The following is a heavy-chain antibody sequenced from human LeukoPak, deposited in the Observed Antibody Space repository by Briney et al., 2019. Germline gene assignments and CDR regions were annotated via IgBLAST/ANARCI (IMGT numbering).Heavy chain of an antibody. CDR2: IIPIFDTA. D-gene: IGHD2-2*01. J-gene: IGHJ6*04. V-gene: IGHV1-69*13. CDR3: ARIDCSSTSCYPGHYYYGMDV. CDR1: GGTFSSYA. Sequence: SVKVSCKASGGTFSSYAISWVRQAPGQGLEWMGGIIPIFDTANYAQKFQGRVTITADESTSTAYMELSSLRSEDTAVYYCARIDCSSTSCYPGHYYYGMDVWGKGTTVTVSS.